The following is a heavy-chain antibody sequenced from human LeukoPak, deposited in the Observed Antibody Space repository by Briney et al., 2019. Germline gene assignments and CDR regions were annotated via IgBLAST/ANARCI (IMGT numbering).Heavy chain of an antibody. D-gene: IGHD4-17*01. CDR3: ARTFMTTVTTFDY. CDR1: GFTFSTYG. V-gene: IGHV3-33*01. Sequence: GGSLRLSRAASGFTFSTYGMHWVRQAPGKGLEWVAVVWYDGGNKYNEDSVTDRFTISRDNSKNTLYLQMNSLRAEDTAVYYCARTFMTTVTTFDYWGQGTLVTVSP. CDR2: VWYDGGNK. J-gene: IGHJ4*02.